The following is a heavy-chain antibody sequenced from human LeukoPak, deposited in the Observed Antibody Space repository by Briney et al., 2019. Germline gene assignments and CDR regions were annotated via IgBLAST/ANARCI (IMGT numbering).Heavy chain of an antibody. CDR3: ARDPGEAYYGMDV. V-gene: IGHV1-46*01. CDR1: EYTFTSYY. Sequence: ASVKVSCKASEYTFTSYYMHWARQAPGQGLEWMGIINPSGGSTSYAQKFQGRVTMTRDTSTSTVYMELSSLRSEDTAVYYCARDPGEAYYGMDVWGQGTTVTVSS. J-gene: IGHJ6*02. CDR2: INPSGGST. D-gene: IGHD1-1*01.